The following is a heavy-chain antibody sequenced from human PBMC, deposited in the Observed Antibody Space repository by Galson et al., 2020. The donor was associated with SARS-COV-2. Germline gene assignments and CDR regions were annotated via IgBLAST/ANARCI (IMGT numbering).Heavy chain of an antibody. D-gene: IGHD3-3*02. Sequence: GGSLRLSCAASGFAFSSYAMHWVRQAPGKGLEWVALIAYDGVNKFYADSVKGRFTISRDNSKNTLYLQMDSLRAEDTAVYFCARDHIRAFYLWGQGSMVT. CDR1: GFAFSSYA. CDR3: ARDHIRAFYL. V-gene: IGHV3-30*01. CDR2: IAYDGVNK. J-gene: IGHJ3*01.